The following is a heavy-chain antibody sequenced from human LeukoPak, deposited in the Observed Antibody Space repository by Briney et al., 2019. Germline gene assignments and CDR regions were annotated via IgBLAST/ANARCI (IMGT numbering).Heavy chain of an antibody. J-gene: IGHJ4*02. CDR2: INHSGSA. V-gene: IGHV4-34*01. Sequence: PSETLSLTCAVYGGSFSGFYWSWIRQPPGKGLEWIGEINHSGSANCNPSLKSRVTMSVDTSKNQFSLKLSSVTAADTAVYYCARESYYIWEYYFDYWGQGTLVTVSS. CDR1: GGSFSGFY. D-gene: IGHD3-10*01. CDR3: ARESYYIWEYYFDY.